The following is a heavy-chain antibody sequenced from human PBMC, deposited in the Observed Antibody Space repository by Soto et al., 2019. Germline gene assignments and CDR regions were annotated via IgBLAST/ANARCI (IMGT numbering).Heavy chain of an antibody. D-gene: IGHD2-15*01. Sequence: EVQLLESGGGLVQPGGSLRLSCAASGFTFSSHAMSWVRQAPGKWLEWVSGISGSGGSTYYADSVKGRFTISRDTSKNALNLQMNSLRAEDTSVYYCAKAQAGGYCSGDSYYANGMDVWGQGTTVTVSS. CDR1: GFTFSSHA. CDR2: ISGSGGST. CDR3: AKAQAGGYCSGDSYYANGMDV. J-gene: IGHJ6*02. V-gene: IGHV3-23*01.